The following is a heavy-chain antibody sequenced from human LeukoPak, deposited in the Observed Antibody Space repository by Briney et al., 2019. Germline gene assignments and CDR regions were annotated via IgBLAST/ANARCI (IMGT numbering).Heavy chain of an antibody. CDR3: ARGSDYGDYGYFDY. V-gene: IGHV1-2*06. J-gene: IGHJ4*02. D-gene: IGHD4-17*01. Sequence: ASVKVSXKASGYTFTGYYMHWVRQAPGQGLEWMGRINPNSGGTNYAQKFQGRVTMTRDTSISTAYMELSRLRSDDTAVYYCARGSDYGDYGYFDYWGQGTLVTVSS. CDR1: GYTFTGYY. CDR2: INPNSGGT.